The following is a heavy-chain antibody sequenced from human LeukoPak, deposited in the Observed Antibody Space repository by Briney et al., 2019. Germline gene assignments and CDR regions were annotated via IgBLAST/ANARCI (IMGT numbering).Heavy chain of an antibody. CDR1: GFTFSSYA. V-gene: IGHV3-23*01. CDR3: ARWSRRGYSYGFDY. Sequence: GGSLRLSCAASGFTFSSYAMSWVRQAPGKGLEWVSAISGSGGSTYYADSVKGRFTISRDNSKNTLYLQMGSLRAEDMAVYYCARWSRRGYSYGFDYWGQGTLVTVSS. D-gene: IGHD5-18*01. CDR2: ISGSGGST. J-gene: IGHJ4*02.